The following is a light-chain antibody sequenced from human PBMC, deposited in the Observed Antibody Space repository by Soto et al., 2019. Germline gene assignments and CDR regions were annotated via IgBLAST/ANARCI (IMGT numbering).Light chain of an antibody. CDR3: GADHGSGSNFVWV. CDR1: SGYSNYK. CDR2: VGTGGIVG. V-gene: IGLV9-49*01. Sequence: QLVLTQPPSASASLGASVTLTCTLSSGYSNYKVDWYQQRPGKGPRFVMRVGTGGIVGSKGDGIPDRFSVLGSGLNRNLTIKSIQEEDESDYHCGADHGSGSNFVWVFGGGTKVTVL. J-gene: IGLJ3*02.